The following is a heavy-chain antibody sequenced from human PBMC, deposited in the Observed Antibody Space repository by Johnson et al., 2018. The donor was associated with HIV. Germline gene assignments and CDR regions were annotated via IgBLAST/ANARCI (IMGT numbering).Heavy chain of an antibody. CDR1: GFTFSSYG. Sequence: QVQLVESGGGVVQPGRSLRLSCAASGFTFSSYGMHWVRQAPGKGLEWVAVISYDGSNKYYADSVKGRFTISRDNSKTTLYLQMNSLRAEDTAVYYCAKTWDDYDDAFDIWGQGTMVTVSS. V-gene: IGHV3-30-3*02. J-gene: IGHJ3*02. CDR2: ISYDGSNK. CDR3: AKTWDDYDDAFDI. D-gene: IGHD4/OR15-4a*01.